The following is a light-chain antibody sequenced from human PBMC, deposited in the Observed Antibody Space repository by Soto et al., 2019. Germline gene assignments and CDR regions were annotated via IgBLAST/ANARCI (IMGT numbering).Light chain of an antibody. CDR1: QSVSSN. CDR3: QQYNNLPPYT. CDR2: GAS. J-gene: IGKJ2*01. V-gene: IGKV3-15*01. Sequence: EIVMTQSPATLSVSPGERATLSCRASQSVSSNLAWYQQKPGQAPRLLIYGASTRATGIPARFSGSGSGTEFTLTISSLQSEDFAVYYCQQYNNLPPYTVGQGTKVDIK.